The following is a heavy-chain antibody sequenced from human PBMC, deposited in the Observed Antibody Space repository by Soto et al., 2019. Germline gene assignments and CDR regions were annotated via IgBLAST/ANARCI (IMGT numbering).Heavy chain of an antibody. CDR1: GFSLTTGKMG. V-gene: IGHV2-26*01. CDR3: ARMNVDSYQFYYAMDV. CDR2: IFSDNER. D-gene: IGHD4-17*01. Sequence: SGPTLVNPTETLTLTCTVSGFSLTTGKMGVSWIRQPPGKALEWLAHIFSDNERSYSTSLQGRLTISKDTSGSQVVLSMTNVDPVDTATYYCARMNVDSYQFYYAMDVWGQGTTVTVSS. J-gene: IGHJ6*02.